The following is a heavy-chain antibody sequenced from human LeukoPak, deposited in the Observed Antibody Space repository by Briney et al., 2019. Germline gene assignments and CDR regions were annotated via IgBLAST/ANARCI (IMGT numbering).Heavy chain of an antibody. J-gene: IGHJ4*02. Sequence: GGSLRLSCAASGFTFGSYAMSWVRQAPGKGLEWVGFIRSKPHGETTQYAASVKGRFTISRDDSKSIAYLQMNSLKTEDTAVYYCTRSYNYYDSSGYYGFDYWGQGTLVTVSS. V-gene: IGHV3-49*04. CDR2: IRSKPHGETT. CDR3: TRSYNYYDSSGYYGFDY. CDR1: GFTFGSYA. D-gene: IGHD3-22*01.